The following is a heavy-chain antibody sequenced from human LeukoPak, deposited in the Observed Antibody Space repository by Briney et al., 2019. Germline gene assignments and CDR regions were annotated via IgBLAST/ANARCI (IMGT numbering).Heavy chain of an antibody. CDR1: GGTFSSYA. V-gene: IGHV1-69*05. D-gene: IGHD3-22*01. Sequence: SVKVSCKASGGTFSSYAISWVRQAPGQGLEWMGGIIPIFGTSNYPQKLQGRVTIPTDQSPSTAYMGLSSLRSEDTAVYYCAREAVWYYDSSGYSSFDYWGQGTLVTVSS. J-gene: IGHJ4*02. CDR2: IIPIFGTS. CDR3: AREAVWYYDSSGYSSFDY.